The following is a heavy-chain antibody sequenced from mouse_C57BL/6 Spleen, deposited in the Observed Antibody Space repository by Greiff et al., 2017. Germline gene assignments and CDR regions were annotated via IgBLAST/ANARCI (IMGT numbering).Heavy chain of an antibody. CDR1: GFTFSNYW. V-gene: IGHV6-3*01. D-gene: IGHD1-1*01. J-gene: IGHJ2*01. CDR3: TPLYYGSSGGY. Sequence: EVKVEESGGGLVQPGGSMKLFCVASGFTFSNYWMNWVRQSPEKGLEWVAQIRLKSDYYATHYAESVKGRFTISRDDSKSSVYLQMNNLWAEDTGIYYCTPLYYGSSGGYWGQGTTLTVSS. CDR2: IRLKSDYYAT.